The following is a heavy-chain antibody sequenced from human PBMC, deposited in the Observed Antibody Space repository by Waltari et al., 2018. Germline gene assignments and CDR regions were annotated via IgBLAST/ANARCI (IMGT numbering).Heavy chain of an antibody. CDR3: ARDIASSSWPGRFFDY. J-gene: IGHJ4*02. Sequence: QVQLQESGPGLVKPSETLSLTCTVSGGSISSYYWSWIRQPAGKGLEWIGRIYTSGSTNYNPSRKSRVTMSVDTSKNQFSLKLSSVTAADTAVYYCARDIASSSWPGRFFDYWGQGTLVTVSS. CDR2: IYTSGST. V-gene: IGHV4-4*07. D-gene: IGHD6-13*01. CDR1: GGSISSYY.